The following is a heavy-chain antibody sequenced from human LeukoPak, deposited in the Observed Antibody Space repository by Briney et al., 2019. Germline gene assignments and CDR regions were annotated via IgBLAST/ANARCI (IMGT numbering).Heavy chain of an antibody. D-gene: IGHD2-15*01. J-gene: IGHJ4*02. V-gene: IGHV3-23*01. CDR3: AKIGDYCSGGSCRYYFDY. CDR2: ISGSGGST. CDR1: GFTFSSYA. Sequence: PGGSLRLSCAASGFTFSSYAMSWVRQAPGKGLEWVSAISGSGGSTYYADSVKGRFTISRDNSKNTLYLQMNSLRAEDTAVYYCAKIGDYCSGGSCRYYFDYWGQGTLDTVSS.